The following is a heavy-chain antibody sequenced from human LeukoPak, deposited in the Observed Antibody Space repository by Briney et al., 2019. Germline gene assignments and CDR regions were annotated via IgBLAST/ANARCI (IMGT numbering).Heavy chain of an antibody. Sequence: SGTLSFTCAVSGGSISSSYWWCWVRQPPGKGLEWSGGIYHSGSTNYTPSLKSPVTISVDPSKTPFSLKLSSVTAADTAVYYCARGGPDGWLVPDYFDYWGQGTLVTVSS. J-gene: IGHJ4*02. V-gene: IGHV4-4*02. D-gene: IGHD6-19*01. CDR1: GGSISSSYW. CDR3: ARGGPDGWLVPDYFDY. CDR2: IYHSGST.